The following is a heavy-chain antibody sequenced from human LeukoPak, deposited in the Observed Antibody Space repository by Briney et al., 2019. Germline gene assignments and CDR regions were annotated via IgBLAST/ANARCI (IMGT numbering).Heavy chain of an antibody. V-gene: IGHV7-4-1*02. CDR1: GYTFTGYY. Sequence: GASVKVSCKASGYTFTGYYMHWVRQAPGQGLEWMGWINTNTGNPTYAQGFTGRFVFSLDTSVSTAYLQISSLKAEDTAVYYCASSGYSSGWYRGEFDYWGQGTLVTVSS. J-gene: IGHJ4*02. CDR3: ASSGYSSGWYRGEFDY. CDR2: INTNTGNP. D-gene: IGHD6-19*01.